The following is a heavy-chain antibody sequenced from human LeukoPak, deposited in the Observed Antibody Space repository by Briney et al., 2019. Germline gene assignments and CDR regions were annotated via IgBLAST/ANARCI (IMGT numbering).Heavy chain of an antibody. CDR2: IYYSGST. Sequence: SETLSLTCTVSGGSISSYYWSWIRQPPGKGLEWIGYIYYSGSTNYNPSLKSRVTISVDTSKNQFSLKLSSVTAADTAAYYCASSIVPTSMDVWGQGTTVTVSS. V-gene: IGHV4-59*01. J-gene: IGHJ6*02. D-gene: IGHD2-8*01. CDR3: ASSIVPTSMDV. CDR1: GGSISSYY.